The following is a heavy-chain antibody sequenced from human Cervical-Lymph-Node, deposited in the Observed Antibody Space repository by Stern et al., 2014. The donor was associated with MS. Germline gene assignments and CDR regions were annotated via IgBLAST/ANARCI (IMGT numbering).Heavy chain of an antibody. CDR2: IYYSGST. V-gene: IGHV4-39*01. D-gene: IGHD5-18*01. Sequence: QVQLGQSGPGLVKPSETLSLTCTVSGGSISSSSYYWGWIRQPPGKGLEWIGSIYYSGSTYYNPSLKSRVPISVDTSKNQFSLKLSSVTAADTAVYYCARQDTAMAYPPVGFYFDYWGQGTLVTVSS. CDR1: GGSISSSSYY. CDR3: ARQDTAMAYPPVGFYFDY. J-gene: IGHJ4*02.